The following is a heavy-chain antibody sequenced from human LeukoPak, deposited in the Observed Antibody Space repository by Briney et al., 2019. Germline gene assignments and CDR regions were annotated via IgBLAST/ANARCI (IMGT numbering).Heavy chain of an antibody. CDR3: AESSIAARPLYYYYYMDV. Sequence: PSESLSLTCAVSGGSISSNNYYWGWIRRPPGKGLEWIGSIYYTGSTYYNPSLKSRVTISVDTSKNQFSLKLSSVTAADTAVYYCAESSIAARPLYYYYYMDVWGKGTTVTVSS. J-gene: IGHJ6*03. D-gene: IGHD6-6*01. V-gene: IGHV4-39*07. CDR2: IYYTGST. CDR1: GGSISSNNYY.